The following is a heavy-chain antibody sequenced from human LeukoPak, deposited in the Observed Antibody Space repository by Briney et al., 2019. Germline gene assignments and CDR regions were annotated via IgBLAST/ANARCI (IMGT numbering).Heavy chain of an antibody. J-gene: IGHJ6*02. Sequence: PGGSLRLSCAASGFTFSSYAMHWVRQAPGKGLEWVAVISYDGSNKYYADSVKGRFTISRDNSKNTLYLQMNSLRAEDTAVYYCARWRITCGTDCGGDGRNYYYYGMDVWGQGTTVTVSS. D-gene: IGHD2-21*02. CDR3: ARWRITCGTDCGGDGRNYYYYGMDV. CDR2: ISYDGSNK. CDR1: GFTFSSYA. V-gene: IGHV3-30-3*01.